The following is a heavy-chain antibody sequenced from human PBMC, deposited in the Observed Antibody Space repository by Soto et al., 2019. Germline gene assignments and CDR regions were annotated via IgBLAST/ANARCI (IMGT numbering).Heavy chain of an antibody. CDR1: GFTFSNAW. Sequence: GGSLRLSCAASGFTFSNAWMNWVRQAPGKGLEWVGRIKSKTDGGTTDYAAPVKGRFTISRDDSKNTLYLQMNSLKTEDTAVYYCTTKSCTNGVCYLDYWGQGTLVTVSS. J-gene: IGHJ4*02. D-gene: IGHD2-8*01. CDR3: TTKSCTNGVCYLDY. CDR2: IKSKTDGGTT. V-gene: IGHV3-15*07.